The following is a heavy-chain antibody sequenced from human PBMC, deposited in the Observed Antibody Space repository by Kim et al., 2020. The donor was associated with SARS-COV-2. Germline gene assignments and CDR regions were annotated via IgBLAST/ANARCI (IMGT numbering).Heavy chain of an antibody. D-gene: IGHD1-26*01. Sequence: SETLSLTCTVSGGSIRGYYWGWIRQPPGNGLEWIGNISPDGSTYYNPSLRGRITISLDTSKSRFSLKVTSVTAADTAVYFCARHMWDFATRHDYLDYWGQGALVIVSS. CDR2: ISPDGST. V-gene: IGHV4-39*01. CDR1: GGSIRGYY. J-gene: IGHJ4*02. CDR3: ARHMWDFATRHDYLDY.